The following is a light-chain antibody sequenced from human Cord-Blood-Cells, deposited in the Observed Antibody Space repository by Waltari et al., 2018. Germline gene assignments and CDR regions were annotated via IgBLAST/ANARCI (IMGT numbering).Light chain of an antibody. CDR3: SSYTSSSTVV. V-gene: IGLV2-14*01. J-gene: IGLJ2*01. CDR2: AVS. Sequence: QSALTQPASVSGSPGQSITISCPGTSSDVGGYNYVSCYQQHPGKAPKLMIYAVSQRPSGVSNRFSGSKSGNTASLTISGLQAEDEADYYCSSYTSSSTVVFGGGTKLTVL. CDR1: SSDVGGYNY.